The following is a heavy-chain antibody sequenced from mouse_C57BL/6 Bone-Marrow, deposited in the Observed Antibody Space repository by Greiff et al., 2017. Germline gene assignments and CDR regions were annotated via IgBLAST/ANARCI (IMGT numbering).Heavy chain of an antibody. Sequence: VQLKESGPGLVKPSQSLSLTCSVTGYSITSGYYWNWIRQFPGNKLEWMGYISYDGSNNYNPSLKNRISITRDTSKNQFFLKLNSVTTEDTATYYGATLGPPWFAYWGQGTLVTVSA. CDR1: GYSITSGYY. CDR3: ATLGPPWFAY. D-gene: IGHD4-1*01. CDR2: ISYDGSN. V-gene: IGHV3-6*01. J-gene: IGHJ3*01.